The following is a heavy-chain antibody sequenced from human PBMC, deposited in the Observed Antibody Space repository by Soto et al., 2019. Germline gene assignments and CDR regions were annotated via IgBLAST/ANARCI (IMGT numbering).Heavy chain of an antibody. CDR2: IYYSGFT. J-gene: IGHJ3*02. D-gene: IGHD3-9*01. V-gene: IGHV4-59*01. CDR3: ARLYPSSDFLTGSQISAFDI. CDR1: GDSISSSY. Sequence: QVQLQESGPGLVKPSETLSLTCTVSGDSISSSYWSWIRQSPGKGLEWIGYIYYSGFTNYNPSLKSRVTISVDTSKNQFSLKLSSVTAADTAVVDCARLYPSSDFLTGSQISAFDIWGQGTMVTVSS.